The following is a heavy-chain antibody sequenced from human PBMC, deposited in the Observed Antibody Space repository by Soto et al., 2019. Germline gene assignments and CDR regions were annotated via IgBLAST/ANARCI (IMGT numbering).Heavy chain of an antibody. CDR3: AKDQAAATEIDYSSGIDA. V-gene: IGHV3-23*01. Sequence: GSLGLSCAASGLTFSSYAIIWVRQAPGKGLEWVSAISGSGGSTYYADSVKGRFTISRDNSKNTLYLQMNSLRAEDTAVYYCAKDQAAATEIDYSSGIDAWGQETTLTISS. CDR2: ISGSGGST. J-gene: IGHJ6*02. D-gene: IGHD3-22*01. CDR1: GLTFSSYA.